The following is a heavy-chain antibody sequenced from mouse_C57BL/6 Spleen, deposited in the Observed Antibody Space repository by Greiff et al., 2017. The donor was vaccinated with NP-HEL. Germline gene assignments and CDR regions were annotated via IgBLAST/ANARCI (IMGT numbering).Heavy chain of an antibody. CDR1: GYSITSGYY. CDR3: AADYDGAWFAY. V-gene: IGHV3-6*01. Sequence: ESGPGLVKPSQSLSLTCSVTGYSITSGYYWNWIRQFPGNKLEWMGYISYDGSNNYNPSLKNRISITRDTSKNQFFLKLNSVTTEDTATYYCAADYDGAWFAYWGQGTLVTVSA. J-gene: IGHJ3*01. CDR2: ISYDGSN. D-gene: IGHD2-4*01.